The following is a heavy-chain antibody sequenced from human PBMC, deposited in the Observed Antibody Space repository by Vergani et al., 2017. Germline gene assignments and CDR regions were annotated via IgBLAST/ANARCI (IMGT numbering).Heavy chain of an antibody. D-gene: IGHD2-15*01. J-gene: IGHJ4*02. CDR1: GFTFTNFA. V-gene: IGHV3-23*01. CDR3: AKGGGGY. Sequence: EVQLLESGGNLVQPGGSLRLSCAASGFTFTNFAMTWVRQAPGEGLEWVSGISGSGGFTYYADSVKGRFTISRDNSKNTMFLQMNSLRAEDTAVYYCAKGGGGYWGQGTLVTVSS. CDR2: ISGSGGFT.